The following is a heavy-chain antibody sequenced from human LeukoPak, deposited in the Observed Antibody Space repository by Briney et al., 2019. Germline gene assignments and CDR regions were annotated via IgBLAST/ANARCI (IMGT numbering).Heavy chain of an antibody. CDR2: INHSGST. J-gene: IGHJ4*02. Sequence: SETLSLTCAVYGGSFSGYYWSWIRQPPGKGLEWIGEINHSGSTNYNPSLKSRVTISVDTSKNQFSLKLSSVTAADTAVYYCARIGYSSSWPDYWGQGTLVTVSS. CDR3: ARIGYSSSWPDY. D-gene: IGHD6-13*01. CDR1: GGSFSGYY. V-gene: IGHV4-34*01.